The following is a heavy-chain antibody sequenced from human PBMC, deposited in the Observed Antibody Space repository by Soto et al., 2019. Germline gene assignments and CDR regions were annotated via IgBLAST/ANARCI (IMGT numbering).Heavy chain of an antibody. V-gene: IGHV4-30-4*01. CDR1: GGSISSGEYY. D-gene: IGHD2-15*01. CDR2: IYYSGGT. Sequence: PSETLSLTCTVSGGSISSGEYYWSWIRQPPGKGLEWIGYIYYSGGTYYNPSLKSRVTISVDTSKNQFSLKLSSVTAADTAVYYCARLVQLLQGRWFDPWGQGTLVTVSS. CDR3: ARLVQLLQGRWFDP. J-gene: IGHJ5*02.